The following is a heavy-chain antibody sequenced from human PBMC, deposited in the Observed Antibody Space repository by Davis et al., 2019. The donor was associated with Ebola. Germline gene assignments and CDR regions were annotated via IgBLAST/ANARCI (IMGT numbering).Heavy chain of an antibody. D-gene: IGHD2-2*01. V-gene: IGHV4-39*07. CDR2: INYTGST. J-gene: IGHJ4*02. Sequence: PSETLSLTCTVSGGSISSSSYYWGWIRQPPGKGLEWIGTINYTGSTYYNPSLRSRVTISGDTSKKQFSLKLTSVTAADTAVYYCARESGYCSSTSCSKQSFDYWGQGTLVTVSS. CDR1: GGSISSSSYY. CDR3: ARESGYCSSTSCSKQSFDY.